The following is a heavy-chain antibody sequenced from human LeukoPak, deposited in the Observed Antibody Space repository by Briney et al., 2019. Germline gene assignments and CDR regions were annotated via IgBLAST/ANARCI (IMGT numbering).Heavy chain of an antibody. CDR1: GGSVSSGGYY. CDR2: IYYSGST. D-gene: IGHD2-21*02. Sequence: SETLSITCSVSGGSVSSGGYYWSWIRQPPGKGLEWIGYIYYSGSTNYNPSLKSRVTISVDTSKNQFSLKLSSVTAADTAVYYCARALVTAILYEDWGPGTLVTVSS. CDR3: ARALVTAILYED. J-gene: IGHJ4*02. V-gene: IGHV4-61*08.